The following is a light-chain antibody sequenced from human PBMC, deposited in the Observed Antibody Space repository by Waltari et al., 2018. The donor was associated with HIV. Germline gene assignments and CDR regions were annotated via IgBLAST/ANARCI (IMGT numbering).Light chain of an antibody. CDR3: QVWDTSGDFWE. CDR2: DDS. J-gene: IGLJ3*02. CDR1: NIGSKR. V-gene: IGLV3-21*02. Sequence: SYVLTQAPSVSVAPGQTARITCGGANIGSKRVHWYQQRPGQAPLLVVYDDSDRPSVVPERISGSNSGNTATLTINRVEGGDEADYYCQVWDTSGDFWEFGGGTKLTVL.